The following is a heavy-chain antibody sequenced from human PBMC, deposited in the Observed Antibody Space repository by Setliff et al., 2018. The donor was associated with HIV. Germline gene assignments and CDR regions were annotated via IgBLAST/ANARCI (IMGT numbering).Heavy chain of an antibody. CDR3: AREGQWLDMGDAFDI. CDR1: GYTFTSYA. J-gene: IGHJ3*02. V-gene: IGHV1-3*01. CDR2: INAGNGNT. Sequence: ASVKVSCKASGYTFTSYAMHWVRQAPGQSLEWMGWINAGNGNTKYSQRFQGRVTITRDTSASTAYMELSSLRSEDTAVYYCAREGQWLDMGDAFDIWGQGTMVTVSS. D-gene: IGHD6-19*01.